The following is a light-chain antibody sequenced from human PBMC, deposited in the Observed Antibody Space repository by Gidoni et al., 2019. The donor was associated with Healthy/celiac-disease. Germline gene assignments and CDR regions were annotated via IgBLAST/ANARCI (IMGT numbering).Light chain of an antibody. Sequence: EIVFTQSPGTLSLSPGERATLSCSASQSVSSSYLAWYQQKPGKAPRRLIYGASSRATGIPDRFSGSGSGTEFTLTISRREPEDFAVYYCQQYGSSPTFGQGTRLEIK. V-gene: IGKV3-20*01. CDR3: QQYGSSPT. J-gene: IGKJ5*01. CDR2: GAS. CDR1: QSVSSSY.